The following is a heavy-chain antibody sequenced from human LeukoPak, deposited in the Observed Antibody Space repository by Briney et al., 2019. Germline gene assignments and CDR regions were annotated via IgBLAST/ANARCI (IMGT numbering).Heavy chain of an antibody. V-gene: IGHV4-31*03. D-gene: IGHD1-20*01. CDR2: IYYSGST. Sequence: SQTLSLTCTVSGGSISSGGYCWSWIRHHPGKCLEWIGYIYYSGSTYYNPSLKSRLTISVDTSKNQFSLKLSSVIAADTVVYYCARALTGTYYFDYWGQGTLVTVSS. CDR1: GGSISSGGYC. J-gene: IGHJ4*02. CDR3: ARALTGTYYFDY.